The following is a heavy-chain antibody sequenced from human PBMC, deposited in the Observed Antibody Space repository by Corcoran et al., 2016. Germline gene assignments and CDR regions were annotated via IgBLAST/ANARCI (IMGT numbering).Heavy chain of an antibody. D-gene: IGHD4-17*01. J-gene: IGHJ4*02. CDR2: ISYDGSNK. CDR1: GFTFSSYG. CDR3: AKERVDDYGDYNYFDY. Sequence: QVQLVESGGGVVQPGRSLRLSCAASGFTFSSYGMHWVRQAPGKGLEWVAVISYDGSNKYYADSVKGRFTISRDKSKNTLYLQMNSLRAEDTAVYYSAKERVDDYGDYNYFDYWGQGTLVTVSS. V-gene: IGHV3-30*18.